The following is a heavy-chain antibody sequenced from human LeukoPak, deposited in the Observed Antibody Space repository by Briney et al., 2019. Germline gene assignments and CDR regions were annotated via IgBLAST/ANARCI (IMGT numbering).Heavy chain of an antibody. Sequence: GGSLRLSCAVSGFMFSQHTMSWVRQAPGKRLEWVSSISGSGDATRYADSVMGRFTISRDNSKNTLYLQMNSLRAEDTAVYYCAKRLAVAGTIHYWGQGTLVTVSS. D-gene: IGHD6-19*01. J-gene: IGHJ4*02. CDR1: GFMFSQHT. CDR3: AKRLAVAGTIHY. CDR2: ISGSGDAT. V-gene: IGHV3-23*01.